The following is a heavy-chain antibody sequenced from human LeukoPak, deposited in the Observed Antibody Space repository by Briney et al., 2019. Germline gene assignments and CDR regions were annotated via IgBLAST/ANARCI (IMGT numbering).Heavy chain of an antibody. Sequence: ESGPTLVNPTPTLTLTCTLSGFSFSTSGVGVGWILQPPGKALEWLAVIYWDEDKRYRPSLKSRLTITKDTSKNQVVLTMTNMDPVDTATYYCARSPYYDILTGSRGTFDYWGRGILVTVSS. V-gene: IGHV2-5*02. D-gene: IGHD3-9*01. CDR3: ARSPYYDILTGSRGTFDY. J-gene: IGHJ4*02. CDR1: GFSFSTSGVG. CDR2: IYWDEDK.